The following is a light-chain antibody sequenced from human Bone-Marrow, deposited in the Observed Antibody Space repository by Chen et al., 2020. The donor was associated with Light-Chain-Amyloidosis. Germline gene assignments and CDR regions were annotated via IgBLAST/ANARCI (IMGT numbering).Light chain of an antibody. Sequence: SYVLTQPSSLPAAPGQTATIACGGNNIGSTSVHWYQQTPGQAPLLVVYDDSDRPSGIPVRLSGSNSGNTATLTISRVEAGDEADYYCQVWDRSSDRPVFGGGTKLTVL. J-gene: IGLJ3*02. CDR1: NIGSTS. CDR2: DDS. CDR3: QVWDRSSDRPV. V-gene: IGLV3-21*02.